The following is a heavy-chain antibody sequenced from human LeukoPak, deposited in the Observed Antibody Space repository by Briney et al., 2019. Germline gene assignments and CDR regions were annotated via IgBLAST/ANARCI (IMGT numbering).Heavy chain of an antibody. J-gene: IGHJ3*02. CDR1: GYTFTSYY. V-gene: IGHV1-46*01. D-gene: IGHD6-13*01. CDR3: ASDLTDAADAFDI. CDR2: INPSGGST. Sequence: ASVKVSCKASGYTFTSYYMHWVRQAPGQGLEWMGIINPSGGSTSYARKFQGRVTMTRDMSTSTVYMELSSLRSEDTAVYYCASDLTDAADAFDIWGQGTMVTVSS.